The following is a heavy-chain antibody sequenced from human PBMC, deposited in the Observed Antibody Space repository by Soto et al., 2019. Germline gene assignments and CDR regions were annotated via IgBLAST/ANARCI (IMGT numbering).Heavy chain of an antibody. D-gene: IGHD5-12*01. CDR2: INHRGYT. J-gene: IGHJ5*02. Sequence: SATLSLTCSVYVESFIGYYWTWIRPPPGKGLEWIGEINHRGYTNYNPSLKSRVTISIDTSKNQFSLKLTSVTAADTSVYYCARTDIVTTNWFDPWGRGTLVTVS. CDR1: VESFIGYY. CDR3: ARTDIVTTNWFDP. V-gene: IGHV4-34*01.